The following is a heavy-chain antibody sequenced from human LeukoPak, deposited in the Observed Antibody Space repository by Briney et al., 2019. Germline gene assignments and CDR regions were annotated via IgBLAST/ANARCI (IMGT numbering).Heavy chain of an antibody. V-gene: IGHV3-30*03. D-gene: IGHD4-17*01. CDR2: ISYDVSTK. J-gene: IGHJ6*03. CDR1: GFTFRSYG. Sequence: GGSLRLSCAASGFTFRSYGMHWVRQVPGKGLEWVAVISYDVSTKYYADSVKGRFTISRDNSKNTLYLQMKSLRAEDTAVYYCARTGEIYYYYYYYMDVWGKGTTVTISS. CDR3: ARTGEIYYYYYYYMDV.